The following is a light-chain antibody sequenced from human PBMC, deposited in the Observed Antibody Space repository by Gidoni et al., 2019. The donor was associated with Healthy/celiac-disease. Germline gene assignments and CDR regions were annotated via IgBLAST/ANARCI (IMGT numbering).Light chain of an antibody. V-gene: IGKV4-1*01. Sequence: DIVMTQSPDSLAVSLGERATINCKSGQSVLYSSNNKNYLAWYQQKPGQPPKLLIYWASTRESGVPDRFSGSGSGTDFTLTISSLQAEDVAVYYCQQYYSTPLTFXGXTKVEIK. CDR1: QSVLYSSNNKNY. J-gene: IGKJ4*01. CDR3: QQYYSTPLT. CDR2: WAS.